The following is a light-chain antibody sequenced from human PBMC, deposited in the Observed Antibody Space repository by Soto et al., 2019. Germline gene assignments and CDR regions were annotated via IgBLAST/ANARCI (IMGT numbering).Light chain of an antibody. CDR2: AAS. CDR1: QGISNY. V-gene: IGKV1-27*01. J-gene: IGKJ3*01. CDR3: QKYNSAPLT. Sequence: DIQMTQSPSSLSASVGDRVTITCRASQGISNYLAWYQQKTGEVPKLLIFAASTLQSGVPSRFSGSGSGTDFTLTISSLQPEDVATYYCQKYNSAPLTCGRGTKVHIK.